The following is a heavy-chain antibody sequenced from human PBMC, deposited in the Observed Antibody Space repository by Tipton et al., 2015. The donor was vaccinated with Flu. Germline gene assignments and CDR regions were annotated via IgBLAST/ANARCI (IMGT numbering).Heavy chain of an antibody. CDR2: IYYSGST. V-gene: IGHV4-59*08. CDR3: AKAGPSAAGGSFDY. Sequence: TLSLTCTVSGGSISSYYWSWIRQPPGKGLEWIGYIYYSGSTNYNPSLKGRVTISVDTSKNQFSLKLSSVTAADTAVYYCAKAGPSAAGGSFDYWGQGTLVTVSS. J-gene: IGHJ4*02. D-gene: IGHD6-13*01. CDR1: GGSISSYY.